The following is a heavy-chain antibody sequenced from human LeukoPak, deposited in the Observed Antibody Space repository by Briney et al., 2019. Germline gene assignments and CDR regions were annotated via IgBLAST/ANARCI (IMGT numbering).Heavy chain of an antibody. CDR1: GFTFSTYA. V-gene: IGHV3-23*01. CDR2: ISGSGDNT. CDR3: AKDRGY. Sequence: GGSLRLSCAASGFTFSTYAMTWVRQAPGKGLEWVSAISGSGDNTYYVDFVKGRFTISRDNSRNTLYLQMNSLRAEDTAVYYCAKDRGYWGQGTLVTVSS. J-gene: IGHJ4*02.